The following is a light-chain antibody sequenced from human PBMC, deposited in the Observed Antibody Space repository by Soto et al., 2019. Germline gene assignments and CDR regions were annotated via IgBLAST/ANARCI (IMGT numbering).Light chain of an antibody. CDR1: QSVSNY. V-gene: IGKV3-11*01. J-gene: IGKJ2*01. Sequence: EIVLTQSPATLSLSPGERATLSCRASQSVSNYLAWYQQKPGQAPRLLIYDASNRATSIPARFSGSGSGTEFILTISSGEHEDFAVYYCQQHNNWPPEYTCGQGTKLEIK. CDR2: DAS. CDR3: QQHNNWPPEYT.